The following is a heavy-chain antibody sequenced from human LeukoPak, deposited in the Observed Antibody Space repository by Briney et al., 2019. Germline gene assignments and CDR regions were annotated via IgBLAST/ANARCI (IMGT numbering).Heavy chain of an antibody. CDR2: IRYSGST. J-gene: IGHJ4*02. CDR3: ARNHDYGDYWGY. CDR1: GGSISSYK. Sequence: SETLSLTCTVSGGSISSYKWTWIRQPPGKGLEWIGYIRYSGSTNYSPSLKSRVTISVDTSKNQFSLKLSSVTAADTAVYYCARNHDYGDYWGYWGQGTLVTVSS. V-gene: IGHV4-59*01. D-gene: IGHD4-17*01.